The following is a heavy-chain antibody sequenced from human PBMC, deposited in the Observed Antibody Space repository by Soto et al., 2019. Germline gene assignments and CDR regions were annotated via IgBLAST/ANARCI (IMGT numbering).Heavy chain of an antibody. D-gene: IGHD2-2*01. J-gene: IGHJ6*02. Sequence: SETLSLTCAVSGYSISSGYYWGWMRQPPGKGLEWIGIIYHSGTTYYNPSLKGRVTISVDTSKKQFPLKLSSVTAADTAVYYCARVRCSSTSCSMHYYYGMDVWGQGTTVTVSS. CDR3: ARVRCSSTSCSMHYYYGMDV. CDR1: GYSISSGYY. CDR2: IYHSGTT. V-gene: IGHV4-38-2*01.